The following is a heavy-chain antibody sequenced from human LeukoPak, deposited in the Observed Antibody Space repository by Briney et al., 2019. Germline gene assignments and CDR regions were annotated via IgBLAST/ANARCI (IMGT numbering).Heavy chain of an antibody. CDR2: IHPGHSDT. CDR3: ARRFINKALDH. Sequence: GESLKISCKAYGYSFPSYWIAWVRQMPGKGLEWMGIIHPGHSDTIYSPSFQGQVTVSADTSLNTTYLQWDSLKTSDTTMYYCARRFINKALDHWGQGTLVTVAS. V-gene: IGHV5-51*01. CDR1: GYSFPSYW. D-gene: IGHD2/OR15-2a*01. J-gene: IGHJ4*02.